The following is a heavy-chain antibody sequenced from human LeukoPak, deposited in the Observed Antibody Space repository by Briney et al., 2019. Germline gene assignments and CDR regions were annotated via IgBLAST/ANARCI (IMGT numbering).Heavy chain of an antibody. J-gene: IGHJ6*02. D-gene: IGHD6-19*01. CDR1: GGTFISYA. CDR2: IIPIFGTA. CDR3: ARTTGYSSGWYPNPVPNYYYYGMDV. V-gene: IGHV1-69*13. Sequence: SVKVSCKASGGTFISYAISWVRQAPGQGLEWMGGIIPIFGTANYAQKFQGRVTITADESTSTAYMELSSLRSEDTAVYYCARTTGYSSGWYPNPVPNYYYYGMDVWGQGTTVTVSS.